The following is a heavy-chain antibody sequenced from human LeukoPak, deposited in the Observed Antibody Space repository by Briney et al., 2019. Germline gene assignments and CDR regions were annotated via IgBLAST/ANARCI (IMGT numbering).Heavy chain of an antibody. CDR1: GFTFSNYW. V-gene: IGHV3-74*03. Sequence: LPGGSLRLSCAASGFTFSNYWMNWVRQAPGKGLEWVSRINSNGSTTKYADSVKGRFTLTRDNAKNTLNLQMNRLRAEDTPVYYCARDNKSGESSVIDFWGQGTLVTVSS. CDR3: ARDNKSGESSVIDF. J-gene: IGHJ4*02. CDR2: INSNGSTT. D-gene: IGHD3-10*01.